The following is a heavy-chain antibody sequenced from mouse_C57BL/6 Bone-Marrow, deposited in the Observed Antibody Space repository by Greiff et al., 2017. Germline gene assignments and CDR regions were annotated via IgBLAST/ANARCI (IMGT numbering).Heavy chain of an antibody. CDR3: ARRYYDYPAWFAY. J-gene: IGHJ3*01. CDR2: INPSNGGT. Sequence: QVHVKQPGTELVKPGASVKLSCKASGYTFTSYWMHWVKQRPGQGLEWIGNINPSNGGTNYNEKFKSKATLTVDKSSSTAYMQLSSLTSEDSAVYYCARRYYDYPAWFAYWGQGTLVTVSA. D-gene: IGHD2-4*01. CDR1: GYTFTSYW. V-gene: IGHV1-53*01.